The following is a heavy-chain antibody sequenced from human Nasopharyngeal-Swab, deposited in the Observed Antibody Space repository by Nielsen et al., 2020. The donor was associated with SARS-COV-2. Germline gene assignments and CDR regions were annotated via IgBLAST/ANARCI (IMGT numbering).Heavy chain of an antibody. CDR1: GFTFSSYW. V-gene: IGHV3-74*01. J-gene: IGHJ4*02. D-gene: IGHD6-13*01. CDR2: INEDGSST. Sequence: GESLKISCAASGFTFSSYWMHWVRQAPGKGLVWVSRINEDGSSTSYADSLKGRFTISRDNAKITLYLQMNSLSAEDTAVYYCTRAGSFRHDYWGQGTLVTVSS. CDR3: TRAGSFRHDY.